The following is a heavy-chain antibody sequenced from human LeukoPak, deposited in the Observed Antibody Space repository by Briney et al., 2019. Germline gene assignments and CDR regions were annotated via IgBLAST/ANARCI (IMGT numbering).Heavy chain of an antibody. CDR3: AKVPFVTTTRSDAFDI. J-gene: IGHJ3*02. D-gene: IGHD1-1*01. Sequence: GRSLRLSCAASGFAFSSYAMHWVRQAPGKGLEWVAVISYDGSDKYYADSVKGRFTISRDNSKNTLYLQMNSLRGEDTAVYSCAKVPFVTTTRSDAFDIWGQGTMVIVSS. CDR2: ISYDGSDK. V-gene: IGHV3-30*18. CDR1: GFAFSSYA.